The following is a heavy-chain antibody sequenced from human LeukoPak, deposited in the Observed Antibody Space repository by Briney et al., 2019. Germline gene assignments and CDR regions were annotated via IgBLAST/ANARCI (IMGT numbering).Heavy chain of an antibody. Sequence: PSETLSLTCTVSGGSISSSSYYWGWIRQPPGKGLEWIGSIYYSGSTYYNPSLKSRVTISVDTSKNQFSLKLSSVTAEDTAVYYCAKFRGYDLLFDYYYYYMDVWGKGTTVTVSS. V-gene: IGHV4-39*07. J-gene: IGHJ6*03. D-gene: IGHD5-12*01. CDR2: IYYSGST. CDR1: GGSISSSSYY. CDR3: AKFRGYDLLFDYYYYYMDV.